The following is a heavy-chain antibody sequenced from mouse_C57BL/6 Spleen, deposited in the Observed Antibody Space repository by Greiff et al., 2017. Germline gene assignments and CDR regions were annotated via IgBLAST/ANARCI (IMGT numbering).Heavy chain of an antibody. CDR3: ARYYGSSRYYAMDY. Sequence: VQLQQPGAELVMPGASVKLSCKASGYTFTSYWMHWVKQRPGQGLEWIGEIDPSDSYTNYNQKFKGKSTLTVDKSSSTAYMQLSSLTSEDSAVYYCARYYGSSRYYAMDYWGQGTSVTVSS. J-gene: IGHJ4*01. V-gene: IGHV1-69*01. D-gene: IGHD1-1*01. CDR1: GYTFTSYW. CDR2: IDPSDSYT.